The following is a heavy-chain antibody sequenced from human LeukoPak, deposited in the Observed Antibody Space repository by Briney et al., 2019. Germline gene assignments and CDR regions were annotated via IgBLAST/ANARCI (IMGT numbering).Heavy chain of an antibody. V-gene: IGHV1-46*01. Sequence: AASVKVSCKASGYTFTSYYMHWVRQAPGQGLEWMGIINPSGGSTSYAQKLQGRVTMTTDTSTSTAYMELRSLRSDDTAVYYCARDSTRVEQLAYYWGQGTLVTVSS. CDR3: ARDSTRVEQLAYY. CDR1: GYTFTSYY. J-gene: IGHJ4*02. D-gene: IGHD6-6*01. CDR2: INPSGGST.